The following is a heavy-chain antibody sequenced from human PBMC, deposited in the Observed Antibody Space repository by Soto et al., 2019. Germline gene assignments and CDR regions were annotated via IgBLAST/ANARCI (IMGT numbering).Heavy chain of an antibody. CDR2: MNPNSGNT. CDR3: ARGYYGDYYYYYMDV. Sequence: ASVKVSCKASGYTFTSYDINWVRQATGQGLEWMGWMNPNSGNTGYAQKFQGRVTMTRNTSISTAYVELSSLRSEDTAVYYCARGYYGDYYYYYMDVWGKGTTVTVSS. J-gene: IGHJ6*03. CDR1: GYTFTSYD. V-gene: IGHV1-8*01. D-gene: IGHD4-17*01.